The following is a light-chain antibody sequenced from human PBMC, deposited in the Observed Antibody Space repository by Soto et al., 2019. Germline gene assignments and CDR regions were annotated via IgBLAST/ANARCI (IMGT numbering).Light chain of an antibody. CDR1: QSVSSN. V-gene: IGKV3-15*01. CDR2: GAS. CDR3: QQYNNWWT. J-gene: IGKJ1*01. Sequence: EIVMTQSPATLSVSPGERATLSCRASQSVSSNLAWYQQKPAQAPRLLIYGASTRATGIPARFSGSGSGTEFTLTISSLPSEDFAVYYCQQYNNWWTFGQGTKVEIK.